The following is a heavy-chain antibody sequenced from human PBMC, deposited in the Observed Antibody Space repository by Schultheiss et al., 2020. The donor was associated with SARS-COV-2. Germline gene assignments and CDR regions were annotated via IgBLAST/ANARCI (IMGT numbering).Heavy chain of an antibody. Sequence: SETLSLTCTVSGYSISSSYYWTWIRQPAGKGLEWIGHVYSSGSTNYNPSLKSRVSMSIDTSKNQFSLKLSSVTAADTAVYFCATSRTELWGRGTLVTVSS. CDR1: GYSISSSYY. CDR2: VYSSGST. J-gene: IGHJ2*01. V-gene: IGHV4-61*09. CDR3: ATSRTEL.